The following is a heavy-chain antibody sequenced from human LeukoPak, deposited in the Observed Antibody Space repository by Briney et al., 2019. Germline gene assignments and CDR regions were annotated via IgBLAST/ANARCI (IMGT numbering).Heavy chain of an antibody. CDR1: GYTFTSYA. Sequence: ASVKVSCKTSGYTFTSYAISWVRQAPGQGLEWMGWISAYNGNTDYAQKFQGRVTMTTDTSTSTAYMELRSLRSDDTAVYYCARLLLGVPTDQATCWFDPWGQGTLVTVSS. CDR3: ARLLLGVPTDQATCWFDP. CDR2: ISAYNGNT. D-gene: IGHD2-2*01. J-gene: IGHJ5*02. V-gene: IGHV1-18*01.